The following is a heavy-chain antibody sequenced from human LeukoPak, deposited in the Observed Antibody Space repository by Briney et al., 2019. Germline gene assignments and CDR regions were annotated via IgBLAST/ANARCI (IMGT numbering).Heavy chain of an antibody. CDR1: GFTVSSNY. D-gene: IGHD2-2*02. J-gene: IGHJ4*02. CDR2: IYSGGST. CDR3: ARGLGYCSSTSCYKEDY. Sequence: GGPLRLSCAASGFTVSSNYVRWVRQAPGKALECVLLIYSGGSTYYPDSVKGRFTFSRDNSKNTLYLQMNSLRAEDTAVYYCARGLGYCSSTSCYKEDYWGPGTLVTVSS. V-gene: IGHV3-66*02.